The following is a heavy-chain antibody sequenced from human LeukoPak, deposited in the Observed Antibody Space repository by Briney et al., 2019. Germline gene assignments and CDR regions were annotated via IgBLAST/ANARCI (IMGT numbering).Heavy chain of an antibody. J-gene: IGHJ4*02. V-gene: IGHV3-11*04. CDR3: ARDPHAGYFDY. CDR2: IRSSGGSI. CDR1: GFIFSDYY. Sequence: GGSLRLSCAASGFIFSDYYMSWIRQAPGKGLEWVSYIRSSGGSIYYADSVKGRFTISRDNAKNSLYLQMNSLRAEDTAVYYCARDPHAGYFDYWGQGTLVTVSS.